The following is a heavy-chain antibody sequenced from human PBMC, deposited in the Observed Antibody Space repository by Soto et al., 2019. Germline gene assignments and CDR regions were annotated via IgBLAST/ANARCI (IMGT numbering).Heavy chain of an antibody. D-gene: IGHD3-9*01. CDR2: VYYTGST. CDR1: GGSIRGYY. J-gene: IGHJ6*03. Sequence: PSETLSLTCTVSGGSIRGYYWSWIRQPPGKGLEWIGYVYYTGSTSYNPSLKRRVTFSADSSRGQFSLRLNSVTAADTAVYYCARTVLGPDLLADSFVDYYYYMDVWGQGTTVTVSS. CDR3: ARTVLGPDLLADSFVDYYYYMDV. V-gene: IGHV4-59*08.